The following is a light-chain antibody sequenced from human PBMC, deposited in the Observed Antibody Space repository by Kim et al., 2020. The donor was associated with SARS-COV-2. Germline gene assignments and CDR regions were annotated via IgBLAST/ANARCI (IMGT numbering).Light chain of an antibody. CDR3: QQRSNWPPWT. CDR1: QRVSSY. V-gene: IGKV3-11*01. J-gene: IGKJ1*01. Sequence: SPGERATLACRASQRVSSYLAWYQQKPGQAPRLLIYDASNRATGIPARFSGSGSGTDFTLTISSLEPEDFAVYYCQQRSNWPPWTFGQGTKVEIK. CDR2: DAS.